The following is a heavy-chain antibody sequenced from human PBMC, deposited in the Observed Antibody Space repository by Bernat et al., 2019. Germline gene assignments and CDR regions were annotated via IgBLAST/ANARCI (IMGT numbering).Heavy chain of an antibody. D-gene: IGHD2-21*01. CDR3: ARDRFYSPEH. CDR2: INGDGRRT. Sequence: EVQLVESGGGLVQPGGSLRLSCAASGFTIINYWIHWVRQAPGKGLVWVSHINGDGRRTTYADSVKGRFTISRDDAKNTVYLQMNSLRDEDTAVYYCARDRFYSPEHWGQGILVTVSS. J-gene: IGHJ1*01. CDR1: GFTIINYW. V-gene: IGHV3-74*01.